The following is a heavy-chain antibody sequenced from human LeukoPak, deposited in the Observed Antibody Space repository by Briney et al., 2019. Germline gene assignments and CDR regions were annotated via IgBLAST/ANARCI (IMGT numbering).Heavy chain of an antibody. J-gene: IGHJ4*02. V-gene: IGHV3-30*02. D-gene: IGHD3-22*01. CDR1: GFTFSSYG. CDR2: IRYDGSNK. CDR3: AKASAMIVVVSKYFDY. Sequence: GGSLRLSCAPSGFTFSSYGMHWVRQAPGKGLEGVAFIRYDGSNKYYADSVKGRFTISRDNSKNTLYLQMNSLRAEDTAVYYCAKASAMIVVVSKYFDYWGQGTLVTVSS.